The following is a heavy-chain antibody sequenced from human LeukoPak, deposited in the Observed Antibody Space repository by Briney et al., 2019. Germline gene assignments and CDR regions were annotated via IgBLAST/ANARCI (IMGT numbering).Heavy chain of an antibody. CDR1: GYTFTSYA. CDR3: ARVGAAAGPYYFDY. D-gene: IGHD6-13*01. Sequence: ASVTVSCTASGYTFTSYAMHWVRQAPGQRPEWMGWINAGNGNTKYSQKFQGRVTITRDTSASTAYMELSSLRSEDTTVYYCARVGAAAGPYYFDYWGQGTLVTVSS. V-gene: IGHV1-3*01. J-gene: IGHJ4*02. CDR2: INAGNGNT.